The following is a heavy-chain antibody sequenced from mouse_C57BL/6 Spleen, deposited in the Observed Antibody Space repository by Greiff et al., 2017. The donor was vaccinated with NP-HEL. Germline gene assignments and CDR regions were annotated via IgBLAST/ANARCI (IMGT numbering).Heavy chain of an antibody. CDR1: GYAFSSSW. Sequence: QVQLQQSGPELVKPGASVKISCKASGYAFSSSWMNWVQQRPGKGLEWIGRIYPGDGDTNYNGKFKGKATLTADKSSSTAYMQLSSLTSEDSAVYFSARDGYGNPNWYFDVWGTGTTVTVSS. CDR2: IYPGDGDT. CDR3: ARDGYGNPNWYFDV. D-gene: IGHD2-1*01. J-gene: IGHJ1*03. V-gene: IGHV1-82*01.